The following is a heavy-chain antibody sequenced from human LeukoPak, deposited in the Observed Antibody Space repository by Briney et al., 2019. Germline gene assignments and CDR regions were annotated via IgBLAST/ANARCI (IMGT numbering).Heavy chain of an antibody. D-gene: IGHD3-22*01. CDR1: GYIFTSYY. CDR2: INPSGGST. V-gene: IGHV1-46*01. CDR3: ARDALNYYDSSGYYATYFDY. Sequence: ASVKVSCKASGYIFTSYYMHWVRQAPGQGLEWMGIINPSGGSTSYAQKFQGRVTMTRDTSTSTVYMELSSLRSEDTAVYYCARDALNYYDSSGYYATYFDYWGLGTLVTVSS. J-gene: IGHJ4*02.